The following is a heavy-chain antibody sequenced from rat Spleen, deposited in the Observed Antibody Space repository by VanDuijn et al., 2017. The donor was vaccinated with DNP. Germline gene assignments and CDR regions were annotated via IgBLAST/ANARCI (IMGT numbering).Heavy chain of an antibody. CDR3: AGRPPPTRGPFDY. J-gene: IGHJ2*01. Sequence: EVQLVESGGDLVQPGRSLKLSCAASGFTFSNYYMAWVRQTPTKGLEWVATISYDGSSTYYRDSVKGRFIISRNNAKSTLYLQMDSLRSDDTATYYCAGRPPPTRGPFDYWGQGVTVTVSS. V-gene: IGHV5-7*01. CDR1: GFTFSNYY. CDR2: ISYDGSST. D-gene: IGHD1-4*01.